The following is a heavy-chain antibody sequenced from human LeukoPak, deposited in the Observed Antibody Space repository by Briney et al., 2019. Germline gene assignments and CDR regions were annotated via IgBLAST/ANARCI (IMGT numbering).Heavy chain of an antibody. V-gene: IGHV3-64D*09. CDR2: INDNGGRT. CDR3: VKDVGGSYAFDY. Sequence: GGSLRLSCSASGFTFSSYAMHWVRQAPGKGLEYVSGINDNGGRTHYGDSVKGRFSISRDNSKNPLHLQMSTLRAEDTALYYCVKDVGGSYAFDYWGQGILVTVAS. CDR1: GFTFSSYA. D-gene: IGHD1-26*01. J-gene: IGHJ4*02.